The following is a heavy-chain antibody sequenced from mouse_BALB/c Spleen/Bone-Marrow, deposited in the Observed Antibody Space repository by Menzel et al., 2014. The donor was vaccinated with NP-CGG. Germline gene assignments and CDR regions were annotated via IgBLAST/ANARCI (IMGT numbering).Heavy chain of an antibody. CDR1: GYTFTSYY. D-gene: IGHD1-1*01. CDR2: IYPGNVNT. Sequence: QVQLQQSGPELVKPGASVRISCKASGYTFTSYYIHWVKQRPGQGLEWIGWIYPGNVNTKYNEKFKGKATLTADKSSSTAYMQLSNLASEDSAVYFCARYGSSYYFDYWGQGTTLTVSS. J-gene: IGHJ2*01. V-gene: IGHV1S56*01. CDR3: ARYGSSYYFDY.